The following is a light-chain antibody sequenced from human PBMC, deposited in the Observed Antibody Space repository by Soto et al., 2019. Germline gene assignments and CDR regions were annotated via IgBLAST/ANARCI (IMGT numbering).Light chain of an antibody. J-gene: IGKJ1*01. CDR2: DAS. CDR3: QHYNSYSEA. Sequence: DIQRAQSPSTLSASVGDRVTITCRASQSISSWLAWYQQKPGKAPKLLIHDASSLESGVPSRFSGSGSGTEFTLTISSLQPDDFATYYCQHYNSYSEAFGQGTKVDIK. CDR1: QSISSW. V-gene: IGKV1-5*01.